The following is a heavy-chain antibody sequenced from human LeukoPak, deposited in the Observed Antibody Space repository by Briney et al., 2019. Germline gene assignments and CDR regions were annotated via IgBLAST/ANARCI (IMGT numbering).Heavy chain of an antibody. Sequence: GASVKVSCKASGYTFTGHYMHWVRQAPGQGLEWMGWINPNSGGTNYAQKFQGRVTMTRDTSISTAYMELSRLRSDDTAVYYCARKSNYGGSSPFDYWGQGTLVTVSS. V-gene: IGHV1-2*02. D-gene: IGHD3-10*01. CDR3: ARKSNYGGSSPFDY. CDR2: INPNSGGT. J-gene: IGHJ4*02. CDR1: GYTFTGHY.